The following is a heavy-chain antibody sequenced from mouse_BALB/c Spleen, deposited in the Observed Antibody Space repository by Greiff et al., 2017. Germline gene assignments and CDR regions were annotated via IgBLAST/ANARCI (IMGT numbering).Heavy chain of an antibody. Sequence: QVQLKQSGPGLVQPSQSLSITCTVSGFSFTSYGVHWVRQSPGKGLEWMGVIWSGGSTDYNAAFITRLSISKDNSKSHVFFKMNSLQANDTAIYYCARSEGNWYYFDYWGQGTTLTVSS. D-gene: IGHD2-1*01. CDR3: ARSEGNWYYFDY. CDR2: IWSGGST. J-gene: IGHJ2*01. V-gene: IGHV2-2*02. CDR1: GFSFTSYG.